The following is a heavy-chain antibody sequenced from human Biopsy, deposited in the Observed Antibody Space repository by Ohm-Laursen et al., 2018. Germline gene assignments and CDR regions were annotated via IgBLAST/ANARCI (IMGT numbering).Heavy chain of an antibody. Sequence: SQTLSLACAISGDSVSNKDAAWNWIRRSPSRGLEWLGRTYYRSQWHSDYAVFVRSRITIKSDTSRNQFSLQLNSVTPDDTAVYFCARETPTGIPFNWFDPWGQGTLVTVSS. CDR2: TYYRSQWHS. D-gene: IGHD1-1*01. J-gene: IGHJ5*02. CDR3: ARETPTGIPFNWFDP. V-gene: IGHV6-1*01. CDR1: GDSVSNKDAA.